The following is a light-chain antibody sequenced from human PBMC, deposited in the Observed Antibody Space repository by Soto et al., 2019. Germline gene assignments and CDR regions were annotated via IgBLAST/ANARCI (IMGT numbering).Light chain of an antibody. CDR1: QSVSSN. CDR3: QQYDTYSWT. Sequence: EVVMTQSPATLSVSPGERATLSCRASQSVSSNLAWYQLRPGQAPRLLIYGASTRATGIPARFSGSGSGTEFTLTISSLQSEDFALYYCQQYDTYSWTFGQGTKVEIK. CDR2: GAS. V-gene: IGKV3-15*01. J-gene: IGKJ1*01.